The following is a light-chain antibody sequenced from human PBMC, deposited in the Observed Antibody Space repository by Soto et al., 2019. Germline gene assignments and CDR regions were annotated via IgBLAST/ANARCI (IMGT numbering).Light chain of an antibody. J-gene: IGLJ2*01. V-gene: IGLV1-44*01. CDR2: YNN. CDR1: NSNVGSNT. Sequence: QSVLTQPPSASGTPGQRVTISCSGSNSNVGSNTVVWYQQLPGTAPKLLIYYNNHRPAGGPSRLSGCKSGTSASLAISGRHYDDEADYYCAAWDDGLNAVVFGGGTQLTVL. CDR3: AAWDDGLNAVV.